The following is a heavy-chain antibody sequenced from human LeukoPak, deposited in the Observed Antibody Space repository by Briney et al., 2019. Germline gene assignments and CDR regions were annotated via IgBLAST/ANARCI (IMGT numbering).Heavy chain of an antibody. CDR2: INPNSGGT. J-gene: IGHJ5*02. D-gene: IGHD2-2*01. V-gene: IGHV1-2*02. Sequence: ASVKVSCKASGYTFTGYYMHWVRQAPGQGLEWMGWINPNSGGTNYAQKFQGRVTMTRDTSLSTAYMELSRLRSDDTAVYYCARQGCSSTSCLGIWFDPWGQGTLVTVSS. CDR1: GYTFTGYY. CDR3: ARQGCSSTSCLGIWFDP.